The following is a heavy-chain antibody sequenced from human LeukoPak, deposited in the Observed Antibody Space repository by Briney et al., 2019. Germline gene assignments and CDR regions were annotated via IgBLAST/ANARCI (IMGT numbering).Heavy chain of an antibody. J-gene: IGHJ6*02. CDR2: IWYDGSNK. V-gene: IGHV3-33*01. CDR3: AREGSERWLVQYYYYGMDV. CDR1: GFTFSSYG. D-gene: IGHD6-19*01. Sequence: GGSLRLSCAASGFTFSSYGMHWVRQAPGKGLEWVAVIWYDGSNKYYADSVKGRFTISRDNSKNTLYLQMNSLRAEDTAVYYCAREGSERWLVQYYYYGMDVWGQGTTVTVSS.